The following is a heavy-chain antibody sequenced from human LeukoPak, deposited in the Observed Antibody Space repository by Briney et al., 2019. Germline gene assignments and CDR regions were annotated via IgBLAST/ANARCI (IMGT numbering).Heavy chain of an antibody. CDR2: IYYSGST. CDR3: ARWTGSSGGVDY. J-gene: IGHJ4*02. V-gene: IGHV4-59*01. Sequence: SETLSLTCTVSGGSISSYYWSWIRQPPGKELEWIGYIYYSGSTNYNPSLKSRVTISVDTSKNQFSLKLSSVTAADTAVYYCARWTGSSGGVDYWGQGTLVTVSS. D-gene: IGHD3-16*01. CDR1: GGSISSYY.